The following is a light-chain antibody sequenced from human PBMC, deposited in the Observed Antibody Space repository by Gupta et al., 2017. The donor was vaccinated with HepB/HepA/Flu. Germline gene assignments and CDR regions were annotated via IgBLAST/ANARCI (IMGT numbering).Light chain of an antibody. J-gene: IGKJ4*01. CDR1: QSVLYSSNNKNY. CDR2: WAS. CDR3: QQEDSTPIT. V-gene: IGKV4-1*01. Sequence: DIVMTQSPDSLAVSLGERATINCKSSQSVLYSSNNKNYLAWYQQKPGQPPKLLIYWASTRESGVPDRFSGRGSGTDFTLTISILHAEDVAVYYCQQEDSTPITFGRGTKVEIK.